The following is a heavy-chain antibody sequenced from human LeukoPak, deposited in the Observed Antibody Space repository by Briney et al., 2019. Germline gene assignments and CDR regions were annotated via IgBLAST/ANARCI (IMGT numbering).Heavy chain of an antibody. CDR2: FYASGRT. Sequence: PSETLSLTCTVSGVSISSYYWIWIRQPAGKGLEWIGRFYASGRTNYNPSLKSRITMSVDTSKNQFSLKLSSVTAADTAVYYCARGYYYDSSGYYPGAFDIWGQGTMVTVSS. D-gene: IGHD3-22*01. CDR3: ARGYYYDSSGYYPGAFDI. CDR1: GVSISSYY. J-gene: IGHJ3*02. V-gene: IGHV4-4*07.